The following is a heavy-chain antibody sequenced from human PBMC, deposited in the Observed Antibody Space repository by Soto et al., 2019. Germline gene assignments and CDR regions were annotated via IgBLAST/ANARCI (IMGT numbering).Heavy chain of an antibody. CDR1: GFIFINYG. J-gene: IGHJ4*02. CDR2: ISYDGSDI. Sequence: WGSLRLSCVGSGFIFINYGIHFFRQAPCKGLEWVAFISYDGSDILYADSVKGRFTISRDNSKSTLFLHMNRPTAEDTAIYFCAIVRVADSSLDHWGQGTLVTVSS. D-gene: IGHD3-10*02. CDR3: AIVRVADSSLDH. V-gene: IGHV3-30*03.